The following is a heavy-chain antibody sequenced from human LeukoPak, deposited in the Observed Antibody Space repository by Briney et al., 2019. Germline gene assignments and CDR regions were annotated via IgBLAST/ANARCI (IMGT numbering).Heavy chain of an antibody. V-gene: IGHV3-23*01. CDR2: ISGSGDAT. J-gene: IGHJ3*02. CDR1: GFNFNNYA. Sequence: GGSLRLSCAASGFNFNNYAMSWVRQAPGKGLEWVSAISGSGDATYYADSVKGRFTISRHNSKNTPYLQMNSLRAEDTAVYYCARGGPARPNDAFDIWGQGTMVTVSS. CDR3: ARGGPARPNDAFDI.